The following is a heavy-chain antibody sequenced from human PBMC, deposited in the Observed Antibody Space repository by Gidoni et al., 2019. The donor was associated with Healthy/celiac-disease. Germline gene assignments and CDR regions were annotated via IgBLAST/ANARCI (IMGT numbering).Heavy chain of an antibody. Sequence: EVQLVESGGGLVQPGGSLRLSCAASGFTFSSYWLSWVRQGPGKGLEWVAKIEQDGSEKYYVDSVNGRFTISRDNAKNSLYLKMNSLRAEDTAVYYCARDTNWAAILNYWGQGTLVTVSS. J-gene: IGHJ4*02. V-gene: IGHV3-7*04. D-gene: IGHD6-13*01. CDR1: GFTFSSYW. CDR3: ARDTNWAAILNY. CDR2: IEQDGSEK.